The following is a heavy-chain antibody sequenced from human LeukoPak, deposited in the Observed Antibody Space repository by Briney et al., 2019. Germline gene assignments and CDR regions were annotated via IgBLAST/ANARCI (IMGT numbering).Heavy chain of an antibody. V-gene: IGHV3-74*01. CDR2: INSDGSIT. D-gene: IGHD1-26*01. J-gene: IGHJ4*02. CDR1: GFTFSSYW. Sequence: GGSLRLSCATSGFTFSSYWMHWVRQVPGRGLVWVSRINSDGSITDYADSVKGRFTIARDTAQNTLHLQMNSLRAEDTALYYCARYLSGTYSFDYWGQGTLVTVSS. CDR3: ARYLSGTYSFDY.